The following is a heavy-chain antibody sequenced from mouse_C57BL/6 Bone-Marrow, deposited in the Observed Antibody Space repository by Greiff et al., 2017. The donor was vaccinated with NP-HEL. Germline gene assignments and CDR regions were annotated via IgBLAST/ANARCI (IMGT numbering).Heavy chain of an antibody. D-gene: IGHD1-1*01. V-gene: IGHV5-17*01. CDR1: GFTFSDYG. J-gene: IGHJ1*03. Sequence: EVKLVESGGGLVKPGGSLKLSCAASGFTFSDYGMHWVRQAPEKGLEWVAYISSGSSTIYYADTVKGRSTISRDNAKNTMFLQMTSLRSEDTAMDYCARPRTAVAGWYFDVWGTGTTVTVSS. CDR3: ARPRTAVAGWYFDV. CDR2: ISSGSSTI.